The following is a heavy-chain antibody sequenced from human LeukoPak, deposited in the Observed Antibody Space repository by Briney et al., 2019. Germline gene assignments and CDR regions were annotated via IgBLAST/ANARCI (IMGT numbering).Heavy chain of an antibody. CDR1: GGSISSSLYH. V-gene: IGHV4-39*01. CDR2: VFHSGNT. CDR3: ARQIVGTSWNYYYSYIDV. Sequence: PSETLSLTCSVSGGSISSSLYHWGWLRQPPGKGLEWIGNVFHSGNTYSSPSPQSRVAFSVDTSKNQFSLKLTSVTATDTAVYYCARQIVGTSWNYYYSYIDVWGKGTSVSVSS. D-gene: IGHD1-1*01. J-gene: IGHJ6*03.